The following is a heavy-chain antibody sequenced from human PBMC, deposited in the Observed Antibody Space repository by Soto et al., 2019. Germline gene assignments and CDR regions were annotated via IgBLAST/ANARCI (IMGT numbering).Heavy chain of an antibody. Sequence: EVQLVESGGGLVQPGGSLRLSCAASGFTFSSYWMHWVRQAPGKGLVWVSRINSDGSSTSYADSVKGRFTISRDNAKNPLYLQMNSLRAEDTAVYYCARDGVYYDDGAGDGMDVWGQGTTVTVSS. CDR1: GFTFSSYW. J-gene: IGHJ6*02. CDR3: ARDGVYYDDGAGDGMDV. D-gene: IGHD3-22*01. V-gene: IGHV3-74*01. CDR2: INSDGSST.